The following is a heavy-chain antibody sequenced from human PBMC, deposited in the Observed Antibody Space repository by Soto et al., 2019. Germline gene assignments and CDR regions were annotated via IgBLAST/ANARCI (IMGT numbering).Heavy chain of an antibody. CDR2: LSSSGSTI. V-gene: IGHV3-11*01. CDR1: GFTFSDYY. J-gene: IGHJ6*02. Sequence: PGGSLRLSCAASGFTFSDYYMSWIRQAPGKGLEWVSYLSSSGSTIYYADSVKGRFTISRDNAKNSLYLQMNSLRAEDTAVYYCARAASWIQGAYYYYYGMDVWGQGTTVTVSS. CDR3: ARAASWIQGAYYYYYGMDV. D-gene: IGHD5-18*01.